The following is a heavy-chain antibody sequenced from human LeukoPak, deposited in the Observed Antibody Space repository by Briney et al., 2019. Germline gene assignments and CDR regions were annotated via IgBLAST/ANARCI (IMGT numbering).Heavy chain of an antibody. CDR2: FSGSGGST. V-gene: IGHV3-23*01. D-gene: IGHD5-18*01. CDR3: AKDIAQGYTYGSIEQDF. CDR1: GFTFSSYA. Sequence: GGSLRLSCAASGFTFSSYAMSWVRQAPGKGLEWVSAFSGSGGSTYYADSVKGRFTISRDNSKNTLYLQMNSLRAEDTAVYYCAKDIAQGYTYGSIEQDFWGQGTLVTVSS. J-gene: IGHJ4*02.